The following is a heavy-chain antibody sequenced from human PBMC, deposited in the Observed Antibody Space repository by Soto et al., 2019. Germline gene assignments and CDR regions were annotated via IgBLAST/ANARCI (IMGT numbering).Heavy chain of an antibody. CDR3: ARVLRWFGEPTGAFDI. J-gene: IGHJ3*02. D-gene: IGHD3-10*01. CDR2: IYPGDSDT. CDR1: GYSFTSYW. V-gene: IGHV5-51*01. Sequence: GESLKISCKGSGYSFTSYWIGWVRQMPGKGLVWMGIIYPGDSDTRYSPSFQGQVTISADKSISTAYLQWSSLKASDTAMYYCARVLRWFGEPTGAFDIWGRGSRVTVSS.